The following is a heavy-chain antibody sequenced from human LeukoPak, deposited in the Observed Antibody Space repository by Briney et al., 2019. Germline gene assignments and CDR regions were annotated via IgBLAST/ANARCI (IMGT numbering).Heavy chain of an antibody. V-gene: IGHV3-21*05. CDR3: GIEIPSGSYAPDY. J-gene: IGHJ4*02. D-gene: IGHD1-26*01. CDR1: GFTFSSYS. Sequence: GGSLRLSCAASGFTFSSYSMNWVRQAPGKGLEWVSYISSSGRSILHADSVKGRFTVSRDNTKNSLYLQMNNLRAEDTAVYYCGIEIPSGSYAPDYWGQGILVIVSS. CDR2: ISSSGRSI.